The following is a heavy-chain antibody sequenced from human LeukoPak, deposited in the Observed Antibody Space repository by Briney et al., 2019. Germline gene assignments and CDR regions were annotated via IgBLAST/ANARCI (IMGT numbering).Heavy chain of an antibody. J-gene: IGHJ6*02. D-gene: IGHD6-13*01. CDR3: ARPGIAAYYYYGMDV. CDR2: IITNTGNP. V-gene: IGHV7-4-1*02. Sequence: GASVKVSCKASGYTFTSYAMNWVRQAPGQGLEWMGWIITNTGNPTYAQGFTGRFVFSLDTSVSTAYLQISSLKAEDTAVYYCARPGIAAYYYYGMDVWGQGTTVTVSS. CDR1: GYTFTSYA.